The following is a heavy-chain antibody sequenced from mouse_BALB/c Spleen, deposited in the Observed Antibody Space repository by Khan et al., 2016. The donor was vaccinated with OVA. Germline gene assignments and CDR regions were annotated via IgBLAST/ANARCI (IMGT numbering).Heavy chain of an antibody. CDR1: GYSITRDYA. V-gene: IGHV3-2*02. D-gene: IGHD4-1*01. CDR3: ASELGRYYAMDY. Sequence: EVQLQESGPGLVKPSQSLSLTCTVTGYSITRDYAWNWIRQFPGNKLEWMGYITNSGSTNYNPSLKSRISITRGTSKNQFFLQLNSVTTEDTATYYSASELGRYYAMDYWGQGTSVTVSS. CDR2: ITNSGST. J-gene: IGHJ4*01.